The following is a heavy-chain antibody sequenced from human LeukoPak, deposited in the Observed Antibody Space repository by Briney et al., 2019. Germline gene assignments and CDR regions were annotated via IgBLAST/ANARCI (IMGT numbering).Heavy chain of an antibody. J-gene: IGHJ3*02. CDR3: ARELRWELLRISAFDI. CDR2: INHSGST. CDR1: GGSFSGYY. Sequence: KPSETLSLTCAVSGGSFSGYYWSWIRQPPGKGLEWIGEINHSGSTNYNPSLKSRVTISVDTSKNQFSLKLSSVTAADTAVYYCARELRWELLRISAFDIWGQGTMVTVSS. V-gene: IGHV4-34*01. D-gene: IGHD1-26*01.